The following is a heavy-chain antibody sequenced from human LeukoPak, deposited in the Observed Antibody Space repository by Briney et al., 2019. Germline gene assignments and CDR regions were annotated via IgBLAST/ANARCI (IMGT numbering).Heavy chain of an antibody. Sequence: ASVKVSCKASGYTFTSYGISWVRQAPGQGLEWMGWISAYNGNTNYAQKLQGRVTMTTDTSTSTAYMELRSLRSDDTAVYYCARVLGSGYDLRGWFDPWGQGTLVTVSS. CDR1: GYTFTSYG. J-gene: IGHJ5*02. CDR3: ARVLGSGYDLRGWFDP. V-gene: IGHV1-18*01. D-gene: IGHD5-12*01. CDR2: ISAYNGNT.